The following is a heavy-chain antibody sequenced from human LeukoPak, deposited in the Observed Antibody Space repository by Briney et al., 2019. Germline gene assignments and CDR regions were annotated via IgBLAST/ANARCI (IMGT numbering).Heavy chain of an antibody. CDR1: GFTFSNYA. D-gene: IGHD4-17*01. CDR3: VKRWSGTVTSGQDY. V-gene: IGHV3-64D*06. CDR2: INSNGDST. Sequence: LAGGSLRLSCSASGFTFSNYAMYWVRQAPGKGLEYVSAINSNGDSTFYADSVKVRFTISRDNSKNTLFLQMSSLRAEDTAVYYCVKRWSGTVTSGQDYWGQGTLVTVSS. J-gene: IGHJ4*02.